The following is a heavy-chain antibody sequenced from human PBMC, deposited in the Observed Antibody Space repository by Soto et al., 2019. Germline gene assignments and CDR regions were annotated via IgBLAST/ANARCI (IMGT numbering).Heavy chain of an antibody. CDR3: TRGGGYPGYGMVV. CDR2: IGGYNGKT. V-gene: IGHV1-18*01. Sequence: APGQGLEWLGWIGGYNGKTKFAQKLQGRVTLSTETSTNTVYMELTRLTSDDTAVYYCTRGGGYPGYGMVVWGQGTTVTVSS. D-gene: IGHD2-15*01. J-gene: IGHJ6*01.